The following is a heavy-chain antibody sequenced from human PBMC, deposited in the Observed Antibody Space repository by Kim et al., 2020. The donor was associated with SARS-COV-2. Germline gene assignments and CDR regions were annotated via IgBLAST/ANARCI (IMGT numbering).Heavy chain of an antibody. CDR2: INTNTGNP. Sequence: ASVKVSCKASGYTFTSYAMNWVRQAPGQGLEWMGWINTNTGNPTYAQGFTGRFVFSLDTSVSTAYLQISSLKAEDTAVYYCARRNKYYDILTGYAEYFQHWGQGTLVTVSS. J-gene: IGHJ1*01. CDR1: GYTFTSYA. V-gene: IGHV7-4-1*02. D-gene: IGHD3-9*01. CDR3: ARRNKYYDILTGYAEYFQH.